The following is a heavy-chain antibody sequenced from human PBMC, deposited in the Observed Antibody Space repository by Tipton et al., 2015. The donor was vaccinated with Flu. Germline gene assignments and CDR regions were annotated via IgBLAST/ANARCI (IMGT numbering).Heavy chain of an antibody. J-gene: IGHJ3*02. D-gene: IGHD3-16*01. V-gene: IGHV4-39*01. CDR3: ARHLETYYDYIWGSYRWAFDI. CDR1: GGSISSSSYY. CDR2: IYYSGST. Sequence: TLSLTCTVSGGSISSSSYYWGWIRQPPGKGLEWIGSIYYSGSTYYNPSLKSRVTISVDTSKNQFSLKLSSVTAADTAVYYCARHLETYYDYIWGSYRWAFDIRGQGTMVTVSS.